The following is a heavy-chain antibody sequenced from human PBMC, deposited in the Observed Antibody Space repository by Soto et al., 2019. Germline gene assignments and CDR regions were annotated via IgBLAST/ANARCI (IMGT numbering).Heavy chain of an antibody. Sequence: GESLKISCAASGFTFSSYAMSWVRQAPGKGLEWVSAISGSGGSTYYADSVKGRFTISRDNSKNTLYLQMNSLRAEDTAVYYCAKVQYSSSWQNSYDAFDIWGQGTMVTVSS. J-gene: IGHJ3*02. V-gene: IGHV3-23*01. CDR2: ISGSGGST. CDR1: GFTFSSYA. D-gene: IGHD6-13*01. CDR3: AKVQYSSSWQNSYDAFDI.